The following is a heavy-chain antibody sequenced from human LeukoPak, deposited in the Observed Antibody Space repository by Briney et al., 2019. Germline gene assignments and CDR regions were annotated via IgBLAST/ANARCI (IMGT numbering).Heavy chain of an antibody. CDR1: GFSFNNYG. J-gene: IGHJ4*02. D-gene: IGHD2-15*01. V-gene: IGHV3-30*18. CDR2: IPYDGSSE. CDR3: AKPRVSIGSHFDY. Sequence: TGGSLRLPCAASGFSFNNYGMHWVRQAPGRGLEWVAMIPYDGSSEKYADFVKGRFTISRDNSKNTLYLQMNSLRDEDTALYYCAKPRVSIGSHFDYWGQGTLVTVSS.